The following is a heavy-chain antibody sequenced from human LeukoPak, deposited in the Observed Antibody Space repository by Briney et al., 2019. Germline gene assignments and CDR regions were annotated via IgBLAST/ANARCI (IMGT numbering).Heavy chain of an antibody. CDR1: GGSFSGYY. J-gene: IGHJ4*02. CDR3: ARGLKSRERFDY. Sequence: PSETLSLTCAVYGGSFSGYYWSWIRQPPGKGLEWIGEINHSGSTNYNPSLKSRVTISVDTSKNQFSLKLSSVTAADTAVYYCARGLKSRERFDYWGQGTLVTVSS. V-gene: IGHV4-34*01. D-gene: IGHD3-9*01. CDR2: INHSGST.